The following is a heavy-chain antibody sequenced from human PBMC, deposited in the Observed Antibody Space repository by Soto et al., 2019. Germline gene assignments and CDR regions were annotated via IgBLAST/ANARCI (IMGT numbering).Heavy chain of an antibody. CDR3: ARDPELARGYGYGWTTDYYYGRGV. V-gene: IGHV1-69*13. D-gene: IGHD5-18*01. J-gene: IGHJ6*04. Sequence: GASVKVSCKASGGTFSSYAISWVRQAPGQGLEWMGGIIPIFGTANYAQKFQGRVTITADESTSTAYMELSSLRSEDTAVYYCARDPELARGYGYGWTTDYYYGRGVWGRGNTRTVAS. CDR2: IIPIFGTA. CDR1: GGTFSSYA.